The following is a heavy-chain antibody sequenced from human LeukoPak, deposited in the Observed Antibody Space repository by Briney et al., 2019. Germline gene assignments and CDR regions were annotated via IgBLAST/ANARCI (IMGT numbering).Heavy chain of an antibody. J-gene: IGHJ4*02. Sequence: PGRSLRLSCAASGFTFSSYSMNWVRQAPGKGLEWVSSISSSSSYIYYADSVKGRFTISRDNAKNSLYLQMNSLRAEDTAVYFCARAGFDSRGSCSYWGQGTLVTVSS. CDR1: GFTFSSYS. V-gene: IGHV3-21*04. CDR3: ARAGFDSRGSCSY. CDR2: ISSSSSYI. D-gene: IGHD2-15*01.